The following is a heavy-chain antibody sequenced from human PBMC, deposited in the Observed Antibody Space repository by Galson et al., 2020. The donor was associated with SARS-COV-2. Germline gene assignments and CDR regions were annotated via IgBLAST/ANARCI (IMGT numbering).Heavy chain of an antibody. CDR1: GFTFSSYA. V-gene: IGHV3-30*01. D-gene: IGHD5-18*01. J-gene: IGHJ4*02. CDR3: ARSGSGYNYVEY. Sequence: GGSLRLSCAASGFTFSSYAMHWVRQAPGKGLEWVAVISYDGSNKYYADSVKGRFTISRDTSKSTLYLQMNSLRAEDTAVYYCARSGSGYNYVEYWGQGPQVIVSS. CDR2: ISYDGSNK.